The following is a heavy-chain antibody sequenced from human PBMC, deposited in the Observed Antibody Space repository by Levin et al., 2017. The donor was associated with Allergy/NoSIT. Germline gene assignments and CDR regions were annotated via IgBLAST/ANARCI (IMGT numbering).Heavy chain of an antibody. Sequence: GGSLRLSCAASGFTFSNSWMHWVRQAPGKGLVWVSRINSDGSSTSYADSVKGRFTISRDNAKDTLYLQMNSLRPEDTAVYYCAKGGTTLADYWGQGTLVTVSS. CDR2: INSDGSST. CDR1: GFTFSNSW. D-gene: IGHD1-14*01. V-gene: IGHV3-74*01. CDR3: AKGGTTLADY. J-gene: IGHJ4*02.